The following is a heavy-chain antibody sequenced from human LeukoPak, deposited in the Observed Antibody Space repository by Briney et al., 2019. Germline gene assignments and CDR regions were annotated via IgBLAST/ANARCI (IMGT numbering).Heavy chain of an antibody. CDR3: ARESWWAERAFDI. J-gene: IGHJ3*02. D-gene: IGHD2-15*01. Sequence: PGGSLRLSCAASGFTFSSYSMNWVRQAPGKGLEWVSSISSSSSYIYYADSVKGRFTISRDNAKNSLYLQMNNLRAEDTAVYYCARESWWAERAFDIWGQGTMVTVSS. CDR1: GFTFSSYS. V-gene: IGHV3-21*01. CDR2: ISSSSSYI.